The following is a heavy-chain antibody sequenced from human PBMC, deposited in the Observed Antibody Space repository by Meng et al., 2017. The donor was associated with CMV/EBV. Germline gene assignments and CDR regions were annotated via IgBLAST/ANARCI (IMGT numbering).Heavy chain of an antibody. D-gene: IGHD3-16*01. J-gene: IGHJ4*02. Sequence: QGQRVDAGGGVGHPGRYLRLSCADSGFTFSSYAMHWVRQAPGKGLEWVAVISYDGSNKYYADSVKGRFTISRDNSKNTLYLQMNSLRAEDTAVYYCARARPLMDYWGQGTLVTVSS. CDR2: ISYDGSNK. V-gene: IGHV3-30-3*01. CDR3: ARARPLMDY. CDR1: GFTFSSYA.